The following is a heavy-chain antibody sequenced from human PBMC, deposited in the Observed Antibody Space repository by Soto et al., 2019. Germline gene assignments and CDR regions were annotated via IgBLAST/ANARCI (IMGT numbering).Heavy chain of an antibody. CDR3: AKARDLGKCGECPDNVPFDP. J-gene: IGHJ5*02. D-gene: IGHD2-21*01. CDR2: VSWNSGNI. V-gene: IGHV3-9*01. CDR1: GFTFDDYA. Sequence: EVQLVESGGALVQPGGSLRLSCAASGFTFDDYAMHWVRLAPGKGLVWVSGVSWNSGNIAYADSVRGRFTISIDNAKNSVQLQTSKLRGDDTALYYCAKARDLGKCGECPDNVPFDPWGQGALVTVSS.